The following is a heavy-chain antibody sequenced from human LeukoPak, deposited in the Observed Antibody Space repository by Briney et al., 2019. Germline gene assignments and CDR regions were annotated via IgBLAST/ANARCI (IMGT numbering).Heavy chain of an antibody. CDR2: ITSSGTNT. V-gene: IGHV3-48*04. CDR3: ARDVFLWIGETGNWFDP. J-gene: IGHJ5*02. CDR1: GFTFSSYS. Sequence: GGSLRLSCAGSGFTFSSYSMNWVRHAPGKGLEWVSYITSSGTNTYYADSVKGRFTISRDNAKNSLYLQMNSLRVEDTAVYYCARDVFLWIGETGNWFDPWGQGTLVTVSS. D-gene: IGHD3-10*01.